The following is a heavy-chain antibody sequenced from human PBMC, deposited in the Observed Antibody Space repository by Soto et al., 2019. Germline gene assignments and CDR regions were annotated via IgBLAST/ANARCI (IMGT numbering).Heavy chain of an antibody. CDR1: GGTFSSYA. V-gene: IGHV1-69*01. D-gene: IGHD3-10*01. J-gene: IGHJ6*04. Sequence: QVQLVQSGAEVKKPGSSVKVSCKASGGTFSSYAISWVRQAPGQGLEWMGGIIPISGTANYAQKFQGRVTITADDSTSTAYMESRSLGSEPTALYYCARSQVSITLLETYYPYSYGWAVGGKGTRAT. CDR3: ARSQVSITLLETYYPYSYGWAV. CDR2: IIPISGTA.